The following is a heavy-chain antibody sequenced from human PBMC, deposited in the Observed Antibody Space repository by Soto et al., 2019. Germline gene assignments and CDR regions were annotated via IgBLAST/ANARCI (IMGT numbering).Heavy chain of an antibody. CDR3: AKGRPYYYGSGSYPFWYFDY. J-gene: IGHJ4*02. V-gene: IGHV3-23*01. CDR2: ISGSGGST. D-gene: IGHD3-10*01. CDR1: GFTFSSYA. Sequence: GGSLRFSCAASGFTFSSYAMSWVRQAPGKGLEWVSAISGSGGSTYYADSVKGRFTISRDNSKNTLYLQMNSLRAEDTAVYYCAKGRPYYYGSGSYPFWYFDYWGQGTLVTVSS.